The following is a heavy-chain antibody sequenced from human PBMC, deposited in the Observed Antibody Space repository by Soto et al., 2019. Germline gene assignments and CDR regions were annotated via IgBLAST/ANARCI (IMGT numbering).Heavy chain of an antibody. D-gene: IGHD3-22*01. CDR2: IYQSGGT. CDR3: ARDRNPSSGYYYFDY. Sequence: PSETLSLTCVVSGYSISSTYYWGWIRQPPGKGLEWIGSIYQSGGTYYNPSLKSRVTISVDTSKDQFSLKLSSVTAADTAVYYCARDRNPSSGYYYFDYWGLGTLVT. V-gene: IGHV4-38-2*02. CDR1: GYSISSTYY. J-gene: IGHJ4*02.